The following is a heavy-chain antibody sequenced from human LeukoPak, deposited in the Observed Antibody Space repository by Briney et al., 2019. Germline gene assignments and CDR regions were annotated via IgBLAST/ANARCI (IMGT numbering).Heavy chain of an antibody. CDR2: IYYSGST. J-gene: IGHJ5*02. CDR3: AREYVAVAGNWFDP. CDR1: GGTISSYY. D-gene: IGHD6-19*01. V-gene: IGHV4-59*01. Sequence: SETLPLTCTVSGGTISSYYWSWIRQPPGKGLEWIGYIYYSGSTNYNPSLKSRVTISVDTSKNQFSLKLSSVTAVDTAVYYCAREYVAVAGNWFDPWGQGTLVTVSS.